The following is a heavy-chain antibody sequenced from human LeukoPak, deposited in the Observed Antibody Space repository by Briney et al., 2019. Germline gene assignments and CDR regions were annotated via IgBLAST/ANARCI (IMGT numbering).Heavy chain of an antibody. Sequence: ASVKVSCKASGYTFTGHYMHWVRQAPGQGLEWMGWINPNSGGTNYAQKFQGRVTMTRDTSISTAYMELSRLRSDDTAVYYCARDDIVQNDAFDIWGQGTMVTVSS. V-gene: IGHV1-2*02. J-gene: IGHJ3*02. CDR3: ARDDIVQNDAFDI. CDR2: INPNSGGT. D-gene: IGHD5-12*01. CDR1: GYTFTGHY.